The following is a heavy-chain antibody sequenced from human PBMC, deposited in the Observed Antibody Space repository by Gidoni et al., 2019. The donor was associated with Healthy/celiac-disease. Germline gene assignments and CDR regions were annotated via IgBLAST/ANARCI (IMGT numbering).Heavy chain of an antibody. CDR2: IYYSVST. D-gene: IGHD3-22*01. Sequence: QLQLQESCPGLVKPSETLSLTCTVSGGSISSSSYYWGWIRQPPGTGLEWIGSIYYSVSTYYNPALKSRVTISVDTSKNQFSLKLSSVTAADTAVYYCARNYYDSSGLIWGQGTMVTVSS. J-gene: IGHJ3*02. CDR3: ARNYYDSSGLI. V-gene: IGHV4-39*01. CDR1: GGSISSSSYY.